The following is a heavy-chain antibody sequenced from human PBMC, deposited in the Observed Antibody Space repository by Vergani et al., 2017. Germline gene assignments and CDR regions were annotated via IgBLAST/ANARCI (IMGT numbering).Heavy chain of an antibody. D-gene: IGHD3-10*01. CDR2: IGTAGDT. Sequence: EVQLLESGGGLVQPGGSLRLSCAASGFTFSSYDMHWVRQATGKGLEWVSAIGTAGDTYYPGSVKGRFTISRENAKNSLYLQMNSLRAGDTAVYYCARDITYYYGSGSYYKNYYYGMDVWGKGTTVTVSS. J-gene: IGHJ6*04. CDR3: ARDITYYYGSGSYYKNYYYGMDV. CDR1: GFTFSSYD. V-gene: IGHV3-13*01.